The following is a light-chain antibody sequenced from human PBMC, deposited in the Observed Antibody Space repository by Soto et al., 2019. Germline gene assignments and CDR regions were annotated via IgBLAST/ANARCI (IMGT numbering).Light chain of an antibody. CDR2: DVS. CDR1: SSDVGSYNY. V-gene: IGLV2-14*01. Sequence: QSALTQPASVSGSPGQSITISCTGTSSDVGSYNYVSWYQQHPGKAPKLMIYDVSNRPSGVSNRSSGSKSGNTASLTISGLQAEDEADYYCSSYTSSSTPLFGGGTKLTVL. J-gene: IGLJ2*01. CDR3: SSYTSSSTPL.